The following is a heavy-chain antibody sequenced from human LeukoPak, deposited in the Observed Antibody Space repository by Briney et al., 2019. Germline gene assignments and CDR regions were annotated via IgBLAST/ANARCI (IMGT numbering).Heavy chain of an antibody. D-gene: IGHD3-22*01. J-gene: IGHJ4*02. CDR1: GGSISSGSYY. CDR3: AGGGVYYYDSSGF. Sequence: PSQTLSLTCTVSGGSISSGSYYWSWIRQPAGKGLEWIGRIYTSGSTNYNPSLKSRVTISVDTSKNQFSLKLSSVTAADTAVYFCAGGGVYYYDSSGFWGQGTLVTVSS. CDR2: IYTSGST. V-gene: IGHV4-61*02.